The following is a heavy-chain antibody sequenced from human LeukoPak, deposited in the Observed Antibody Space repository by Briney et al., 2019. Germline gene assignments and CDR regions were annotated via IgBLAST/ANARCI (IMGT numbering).Heavy chain of an antibody. Sequence: GGSLRLSCGASGFGFKTFSMHWVRRAPGKGLEWVAVTSYDGGIKDYRDSVKGRFTISRDNSKNTLYLQMDSLRAEDTAVYYCAREGGGHWYFDLWGRGTLVTVSS. J-gene: IGHJ2*01. CDR3: AREGGGHWYFDL. CDR1: GFGFKTFS. D-gene: IGHD3-16*01. V-gene: IGHV3-30*14. CDR2: TSYDGGIK.